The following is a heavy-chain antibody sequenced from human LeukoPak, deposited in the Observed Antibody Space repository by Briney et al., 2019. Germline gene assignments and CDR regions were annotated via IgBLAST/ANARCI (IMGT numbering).Heavy chain of an antibody. CDR3: ARAYYGSGSYSGSSFDY. CDR2: IIPILGIA. J-gene: IGHJ4*02. CDR1: GGTFSSYT. V-gene: IGHV1-69*02. D-gene: IGHD3-10*01. Sequence: SVKVSCKASGGTFSSYTISWVRQAPGQGLEWMGRIIPILGIANYAQKFQGRVTITADKSTSTAYMELSRLRSEDTAVYYCARAYYGSGSYSGSSFDYWGQGTLVTVSS.